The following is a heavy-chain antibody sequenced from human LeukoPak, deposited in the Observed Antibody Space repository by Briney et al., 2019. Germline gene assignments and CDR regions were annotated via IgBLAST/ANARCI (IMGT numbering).Heavy chain of an antibody. Sequence: SETLSLTCTVSGGSISSYYWSWIRQPAGKGLEWIGRIYTSGSTNYNPSPKSRVTMSVDTSKNQFSLKLSSVTAADTAVYYCARAAAAGLYYYYYMDVWGKGTTVTVSS. CDR3: ARAAAAGLYYYYYMDV. CDR1: GGSISSYY. V-gene: IGHV4-4*07. J-gene: IGHJ6*03. D-gene: IGHD6-13*01. CDR2: IYTSGST.